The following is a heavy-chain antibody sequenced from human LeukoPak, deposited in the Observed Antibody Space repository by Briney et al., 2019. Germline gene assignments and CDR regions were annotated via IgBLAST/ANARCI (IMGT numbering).Heavy chain of an antibody. CDR3: TAGTGRSDFDY. D-gene: IGHD3/OR15-3a*01. J-gene: IGHJ4*02. CDR1: GFTFSNAW. V-gene: IGHV3-15*01. Sequence: PGESLRLSCAASGFTFSNAWMSWVRQAPGRGLEWVGRIKRKGDDGTIDYAAPVKGRLSISRDDSKNTLYLQMNSLKSEVTAVYYCTAGTGRSDFDYWGQGTLVTVSS. CDR2: IKRKGDDGTI.